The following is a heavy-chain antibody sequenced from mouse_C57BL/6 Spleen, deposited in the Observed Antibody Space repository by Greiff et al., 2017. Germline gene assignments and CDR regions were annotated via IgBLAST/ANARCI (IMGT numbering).Heavy chain of an antibody. CDR2: IYPGDGDT. CDR3: ARWGKPWTFDY. J-gene: IGHJ2*01. Sequence: QVQLKESGPELVKPGASVKISCKASGYAFSSSWMNWVKQRPGKGLEWIGRIYPGDGDTTYNGTFKGKATLTADKSSSTAYMQLSSLTSEDSAVYFCARWGKPWTFDYWGQGTTLTVSS. V-gene: IGHV1-82*01. CDR1: GYAFSSSW.